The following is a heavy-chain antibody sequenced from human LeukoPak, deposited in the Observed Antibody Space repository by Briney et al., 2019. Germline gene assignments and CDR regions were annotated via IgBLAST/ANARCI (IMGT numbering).Heavy chain of an antibody. CDR2: ISYDASNK. V-gene: IGHV3-30*18. Sequence: GGSLRLSCAASGFTFSDFGILWVRQAPGKGLEWIEVISYDASNKYYAATVRGRFTISRDNSKNTRDLQMNSLRLGDTAVYYCAKDSYGMDVWGQGTTVTVSS. J-gene: IGHJ6*02. CDR1: GFTFSDFG. CDR3: AKDSYGMDV.